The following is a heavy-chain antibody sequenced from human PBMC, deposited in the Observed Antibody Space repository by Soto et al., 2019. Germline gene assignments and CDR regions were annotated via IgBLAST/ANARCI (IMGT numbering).Heavy chain of an antibody. J-gene: IGHJ5*02. CDR1: GFTFSSYA. CDR2: ISGSGGST. Sequence: GGSLRLSCAASGFTFSSYAMSWVRQAPGKGLEWVSAISGSGGSTYYADSVKGRFTISRDNSKNTLYLQMNSLRAEDTAVYYCAKDKARIVGAPRANWFDPWGQGTLVTVSS. V-gene: IGHV3-23*01. D-gene: IGHD1-26*01. CDR3: AKDKARIVGAPRANWFDP.